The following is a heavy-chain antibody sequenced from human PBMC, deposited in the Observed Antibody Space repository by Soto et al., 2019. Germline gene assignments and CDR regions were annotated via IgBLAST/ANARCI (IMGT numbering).Heavy chain of an antibody. CDR1: GGSISSGDYY. V-gene: IGHV4-30-4*01. Sequence: QVQLQESGPGLVKPSQTLSLTCTVSGGSISSGDYYWSWIRQPPGKGLEWIGDIYYNGNTYYNPSLKTRVTISVDTSKNQFPLKLSSVTAADTALYYCGRGGNWFDPWGQGTLVTVSS. CDR2: IYYNGNT. J-gene: IGHJ5*02. CDR3: GRGGNWFDP.